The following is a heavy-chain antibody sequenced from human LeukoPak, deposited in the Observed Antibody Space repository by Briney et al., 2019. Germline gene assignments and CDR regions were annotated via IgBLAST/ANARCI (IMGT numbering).Heavy chain of an antibody. CDR2: IWYDGINK. J-gene: IGHJ4*02. V-gene: IGHV3-33*06. Sequence: GRSLRLSCAASGFTFSSYGMHWVRQAPGKGLEWVAVIWYDGINKYYADSVKGRFTISRDNSKNTLYLQMNSLRAEDTPVYSCAKDKSSSTNLFDYWGQGTLVTVSS. D-gene: IGHD2-2*01. CDR1: GFTFSSYG. CDR3: AKDKSSSTNLFDY.